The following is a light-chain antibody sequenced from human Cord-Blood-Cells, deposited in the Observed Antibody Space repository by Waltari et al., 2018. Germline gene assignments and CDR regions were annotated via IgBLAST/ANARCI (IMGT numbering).Light chain of an antibody. CDR3: SSYTSSSNYV. CDR2: EVS. Sequence: QSALTQPASVSGSPGQSITISCTGTSSDVGGYNYVSWYQQHPGKAPKLMIYEVSNRPAGVSNRFSGSKSGNTASLTISGLQAEDEADYYCSSYTSSSNYVFETGTKVTVL. V-gene: IGLV2-14*01. CDR1: SSDVGGYNY. J-gene: IGLJ1*01.